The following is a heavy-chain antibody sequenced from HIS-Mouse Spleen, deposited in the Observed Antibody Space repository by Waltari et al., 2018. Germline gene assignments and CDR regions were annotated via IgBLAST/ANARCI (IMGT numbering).Heavy chain of an antibody. CDR2: IYYRWST. Sequence: QVQLQESGPGLVKPSETLSLTCTVSGGSVSSGSYYWSWIRQPPGKGLEWIGYIYYRWSTTSIPSLASRVTRSVETSKNQFSLKLSSVTAADTAVYYCARDPIIRGSYRGAFDIWGQGTMVTVSS. J-gene: IGHJ3*02. V-gene: IGHV4-61*01. CDR1: GGSVSSGSYY. CDR3: ARDPIIRGSYRGAFDI. D-gene: IGHD1-26*01.